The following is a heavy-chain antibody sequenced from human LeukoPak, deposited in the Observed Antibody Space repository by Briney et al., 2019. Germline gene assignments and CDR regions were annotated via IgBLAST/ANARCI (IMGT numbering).Heavy chain of an antibody. Sequence: PGGSLRLSCAASTFTFSSYWMSWVRQAPGKGLEWVANIKQDGSDKYYVDSVKGRFTISRDNAKNSLYLQMSSLRAEDTAVYYCARGGWYYFDYWGQGTLVTVSS. CDR1: TFTFSSYW. CDR3: ARGGWYYFDY. V-gene: IGHV3-7*01. CDR2: IKQDGSDK. J-gene: IGHJ4*02.